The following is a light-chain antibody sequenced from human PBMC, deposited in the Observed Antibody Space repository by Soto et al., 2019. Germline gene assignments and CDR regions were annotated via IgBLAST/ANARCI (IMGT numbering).Light chain of an antibody. J-gene: IGKJ5*01. CDR1: QSIASH. Sequence: EIVLTQSPVTLSLYPGERATLSCRASQSIASHLAWYQQKPGQPPRLLIHDASSRATGIPARFSGSGSGTDFTLTISSLEPEDSAVYYCQQRNNWPPSITFGPGTRLEIK. CDR3: QQRNNWPPSIT. CDR2: DAS. V-gene: IGKV3-11*01.